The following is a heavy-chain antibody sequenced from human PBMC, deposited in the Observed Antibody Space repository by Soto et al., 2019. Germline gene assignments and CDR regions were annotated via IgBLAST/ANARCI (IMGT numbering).Heavy chain of an antibody. Sequence: GSLGLSGAGCVFSFSSYKIDGVREGPVKGLAWVASISSGSRSISYADSVKGRLTITRDKAVSALFLQMKSLRVEDMAVYYCARTRLTFGGVHFDILGQGALVTGS. CDR3: ARTRLTFGGVHFDI. CDR1: VFSFSSYK. V-gene: IGHV3-21*06. CDR2: ISSGSRSI. J-gene: IGHJ4*02. D-gene: IGHD3-16*01.